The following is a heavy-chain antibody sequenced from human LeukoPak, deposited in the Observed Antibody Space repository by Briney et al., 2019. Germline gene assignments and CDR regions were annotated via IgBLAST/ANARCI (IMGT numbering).Heavy chain of an antibody. J-gene: IGHJ4*02. V-gene: IGHV3-33*01. CDR3: ARGDCSGGSCYGSY. D-gene: IGHD2-15*01. CDR2: IWYDGSDK. CDR1: GFTFSNYD. Sequence: GRSLRLSCAASGFTFSNYDMHWVRQAPGKGPEWVTIIWYDGSDKYYADSVKGRFTISRDNSKNTLYLQMNSLRAEDTAVYYCARGDCSGGSCYGSYWGQGTLVTVSS.